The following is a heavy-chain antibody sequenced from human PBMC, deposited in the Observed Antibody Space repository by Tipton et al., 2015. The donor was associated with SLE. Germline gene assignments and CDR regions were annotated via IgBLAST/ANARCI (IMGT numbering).Heavy chain of an antibody. CDR3: ARSFYYYYYYMDV. CDR1: GFTFSSYE. D-gene: IGHD3-16*02. Sequence: SLRLSCAASGFTFSSYEMNWVRQAPGKGLEWVSYISSSGSTIYYADSVKGRFTISRDNAKNSLYLQMNSLRAEDTAVYYCARSFYYYYYYMDVWGKGTTVTVPS. V-gene: IGHV3-48*03. J-gene: IGHJ6*03. CDR2: ISSSGSTI.